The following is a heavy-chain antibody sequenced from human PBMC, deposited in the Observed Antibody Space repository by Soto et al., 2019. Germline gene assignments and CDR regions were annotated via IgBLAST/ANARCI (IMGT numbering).Heavy chain of an antibody. CDR1: GFTFSSYG. J-gene: IGHJ5*02. Sequence: PGGSLRLSCAASGFTFSSYGMHWVRQAPGKGLEWVAVISYDGSNNYYADSVKGRFTISRDNSKNTLYLQMNSLRAEDTAVYYCANAPSYDSSGYPYGREDAWGQGTLVTVSS. CDR2: ISYDGSNN. D-gene: IGHD3-22*01. CDR3: ANAPSYDSSGYPYGREDA. V-gene: IGHV3-30*18.